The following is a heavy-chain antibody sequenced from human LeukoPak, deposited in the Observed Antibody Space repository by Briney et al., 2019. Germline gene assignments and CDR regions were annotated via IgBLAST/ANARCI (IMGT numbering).Heavy chain of an antibody. CDR1: GFTVSSNY. CDR2: IYSGGST. CDR3: ASSFNYDDAFDI. Sequence: GGSLRLSCAASGFTVSSNYMSWVRQAPGKGLEWVSVIYSGGSTYYADSVKGRFTISRDNSKNTLYLQMNSLRAEDTAVYYCASSFNYDDAFDIWGQGTMVTVSS. J-gene: IGHJ3*02. D-gene: IGHD3-22*01. V-gene: IGHV3-66*01.